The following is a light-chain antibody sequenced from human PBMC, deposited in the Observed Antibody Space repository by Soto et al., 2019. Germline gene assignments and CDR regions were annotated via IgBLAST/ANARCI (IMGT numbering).Light chain of an antibody. CDR1: TSDVGGYNY. CDR3: NSYTSSSTWV. CDR2: EVS. J-gene: IGLJ3*02. Sequence: QSALTQPASVSGSPGQSITISSTGTTSDVGGYNYVSWYQHHPGKAPKLMIYEVSNRPSGVSDRFSGSKSGNTASLTISGLQAEDEADYYCNSYTSSSTWVFGGGTKLTVL. V-gene: IGLV2-14*01.